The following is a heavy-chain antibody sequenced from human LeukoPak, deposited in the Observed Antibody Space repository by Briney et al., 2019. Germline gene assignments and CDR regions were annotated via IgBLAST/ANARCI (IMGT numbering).Heavy chain of an antibody. Sequence: PGRSLRLSCAASGFTSSSYGMHWVRQAPGKGLEWVAVIWYDGSNKYYADSVKGRFTISRDNSKNTLYLQMNSLRAEDTAVYYCARDFRNYYYYGMDVWGKGTTVTVSS. CDR1: GFTSSSYG. CDR2: IWYDGSNK. J-gene: IGHJ6*04. CDR3: ARDFRNYYYYGMDV. V-gene: IGHV3-33*01.